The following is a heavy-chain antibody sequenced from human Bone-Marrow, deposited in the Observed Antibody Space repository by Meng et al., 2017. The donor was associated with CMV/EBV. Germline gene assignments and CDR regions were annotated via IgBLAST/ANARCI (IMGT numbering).Heavy chain of an antibody. D-gene: IGHD2-8*01. V-gene: IGHV1-2*02. CDR1: GYTFTGYY. CDR3: ARERLYPHYGMDV. Sequence: ASVKVSCQASGYTFTGYYMHWVRQAPGQGLEWMGWINPNSGGTNYAQKFQGRVTMTRDTSISTAYMELSRLRSDDTAVYYCARERLYPHYGMDVWGQGTTVTVSS. CDR2: INPNSGGT. J-gene: IGHJ6*02.